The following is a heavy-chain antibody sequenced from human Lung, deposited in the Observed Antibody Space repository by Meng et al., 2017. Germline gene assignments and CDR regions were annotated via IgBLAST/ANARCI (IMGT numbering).Heavy chain of an antibody. D-gene: IGHD6-19*01. V-gene: IGHV4-34*02. CDR2: IIDSGST. J-gene: IGHJ4*02. Sequence: QVQLPQWGAGLLKPSETLSLTCAVYGGSFSGYYWSWIRQPPGKGLEWIGEIIDSGSTNYNPSLKSRVTISVDTSKNQFSLRVTSVTAADRAVYYCVRRTYSSGWYFDYWGQGTLVTASS. CDR1: GGSFSGYY. CDR3: VRRTYSSGWYFDY.